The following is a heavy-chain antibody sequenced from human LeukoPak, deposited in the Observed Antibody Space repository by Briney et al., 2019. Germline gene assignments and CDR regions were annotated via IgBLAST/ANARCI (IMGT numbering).Heavy chain of an antibody. D-gene: IGHD3-22*01. J-gene: IGHJ5*02. Sequence: PSETLSLTCTVSGGSISSTNYYWGWIRQPPGKGLEWIGSIYYSGSTYYNPSLNSRVTISVDTSKNQFSLNPSSVTAADTAVYYCARAPHYYDSSGFHNWFDPWGQGTLVTVSS. V-gene: IGHV4-39*01. CDR2: IYYSGST. CDR1: GGSISSTNYY. CDR3: ARAPHYYDSSGFHNWFDP.